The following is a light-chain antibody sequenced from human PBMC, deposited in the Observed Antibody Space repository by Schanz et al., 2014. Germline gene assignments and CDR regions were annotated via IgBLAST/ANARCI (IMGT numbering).Light chain of an antibody. V-gene: IGLV1-44*01. J-gene: IGLJ3*02. Sequence: QSVLTQPPSASGTPGQRVTVSCSGSTSNIGTNTVNWYQQLPGTAPKLLIYSYNQRPSGVPARFSGSKSGTSASLAISGLQSEDEADYYCAAWDDSLNGRNWVFGGGTKLTVL. CDR3: AAWDDSLNGRNWV. CDR1: TSNIGTNT. CDR2: SYN.